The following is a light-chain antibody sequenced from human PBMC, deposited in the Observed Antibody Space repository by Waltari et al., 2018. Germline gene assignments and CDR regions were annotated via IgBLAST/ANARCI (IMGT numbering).Light chain of an antibody. V-gene: IGLV1-40*01. CDR2: SHK. CDR3: QSYDSSLTGYV. Sequence: QSVLTQPPSVSGAPGQRVTISCTGSSSNIGTGYDVPWYQHLPGTAPKLLTYSHKNRPPGVPERFSGSKSGTSASLAITGLQAEDEADYYCQSYDSSLTGYVFGTGTKVTVL. CDR1: SSNIGTGYD. J-gene: IGLJ1*01.